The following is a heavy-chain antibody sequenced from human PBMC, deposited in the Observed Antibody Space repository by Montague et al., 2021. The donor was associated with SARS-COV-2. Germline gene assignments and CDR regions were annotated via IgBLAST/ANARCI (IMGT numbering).Heavy chain of an antibody. D-gene: IGHD2-2*01. V-gene: IGHV4-61*02. CDR1: GGTISSDYYY. CDR2: VNTSGNT. Sequence: TLSLTCTVSGGTISSDYYYWSRIRQPAGKGLEWFGSVNTSGNTXYNPSLKSPATMSVDTSKNQFTLNLNTVTAADTAVYSCASDLIVLVPGAVNNWFDPWGQGTLVTVSS. J-gene: IGHJ5*02. CDR3: ASDLIVLVPGAVNNWFDP.